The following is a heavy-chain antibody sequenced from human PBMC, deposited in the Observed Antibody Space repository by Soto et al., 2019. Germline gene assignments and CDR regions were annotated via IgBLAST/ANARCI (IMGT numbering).Heavy chain of an antibody. Sequence: QVQLQESGPGVVKPSETLSLTCTVSGASVSSHHWTWIRQPPGKGLEWIGDYSDSASYSPSLKSRVAISADTSKNQFPLNLSSVPAAATAVYYCAAYRRGEGGRGYWGQGTLVTVSS. CDR2: DYSDSA. J-gene: IGHJ4*02. CDR1: GASVSSHH. CDR3: AAYRRGEGGRGY. D-gene: IGHD6-19*01. V-gene: IGHV4-59*08.